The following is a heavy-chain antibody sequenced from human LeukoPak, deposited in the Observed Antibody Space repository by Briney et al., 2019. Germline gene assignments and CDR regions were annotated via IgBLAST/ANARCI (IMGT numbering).Heavy chain of an antibody. J-gene: IGHJ4*02. CDR3: ARARSYDSSGYING. CDR1: GFIFNSYG. Sequence: GGSLRLSCAASGFIFNSYGMHWVRQAPGKGLEWVAFIRYDGSNKYYADSVEGRFTISRDNSKDTLYLQMNSLRAEDTAVYYCARARSYDSSGYINGWGQGTLVTVSS. D-gene: IGHD3-22*01. CDR2: IRYDGSNK. V-gene: IGHV3-30*02.